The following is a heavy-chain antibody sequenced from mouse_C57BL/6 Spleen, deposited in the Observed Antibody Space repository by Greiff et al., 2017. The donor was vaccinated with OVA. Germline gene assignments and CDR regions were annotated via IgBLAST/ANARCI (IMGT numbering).Heavy chain of an antibody. D-gene: IGHD1-1*01. J-gene: IGHJ2*01. CDR1: GYSITSGYY. CDR2: ISYDGSN. Sequence: EVQVVESGPGLVKPSQSLSLTCSVTGYSITSGYYWNWIRQFPGNKLEWMGYISYDGSNNYNPSLKNRISITRDTSKNQFFLKLNSVTTEDTATYYCAREDWTTVVAGDYFDYWGQGTTLTVSS. CDR3: AREDWTTVVAGDYFDY. V-gene: IGHV3-6*01.